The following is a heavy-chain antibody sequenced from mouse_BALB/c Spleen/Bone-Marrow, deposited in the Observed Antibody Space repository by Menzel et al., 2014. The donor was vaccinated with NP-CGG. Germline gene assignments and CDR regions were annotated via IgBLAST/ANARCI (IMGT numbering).Heavy chain of an antibody. J-gene: IGHJ2*01. D-gene: IGHD2-1*01. CDR1: GFTFSNYG. CDR3: VRGNYGNYVDYFDF. CDR2: INGNGGST. V-gene: IGHV5-6-3*01. Sequence: EVKLVESGGGLVQPGRSLKLSCAASGFTFSNYGMSWVRQTPDKRLELVATINGNGGSTYYPDSVKGRFTISRDTAKNTLYLQMSSLKSEETAMYYCVRGNYGNYVDYFDFWGQGTTLTVSS.